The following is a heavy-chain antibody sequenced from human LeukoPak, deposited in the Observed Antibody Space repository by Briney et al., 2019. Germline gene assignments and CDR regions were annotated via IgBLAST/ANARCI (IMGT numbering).Heavy chain of an antibody. D-gene: IGHD2-15*01. CDR3: TTDLGYCSGGSCYSDAFDT. J-gene: IGHJ3*02. CDR1: GFTFSSYG. V-gene: IGHV3-15*01. Sequence: GGSLRLSCAASGFTFSSYGMHWVRQAPGKGLEWVGRIKSKTDGGTTDYAAPVKGRFTISRDDSKNTLYLQMNSLKTEDTAVYYCTTDLGYCSGGSCYSDAFDTWGQGTMVTVSS. CDR2: IKSKTDGGTT.